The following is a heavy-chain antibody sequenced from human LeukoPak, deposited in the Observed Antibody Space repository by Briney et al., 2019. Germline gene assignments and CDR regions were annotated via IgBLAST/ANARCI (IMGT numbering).Heavy chain of an antibody. CDR1: GGSISSYY. V-gene: IGHV4-59*01. CDR2: IYYSGST. Sequence: SETLSLTCYVSGGSISSYYWSWIRQPPGKGLEWIGYIYYSGSTNYSPSLKSRVTISVDSSKNQSSLNLKSVTAADTAVYYCARDSNSHLYSYFSMDVWGKGTTVTVSS. CDR3: ARDSNSHLYSYFSMDV. J-gene: IGHJ6*03. D-gene: IGHD4-11*01.